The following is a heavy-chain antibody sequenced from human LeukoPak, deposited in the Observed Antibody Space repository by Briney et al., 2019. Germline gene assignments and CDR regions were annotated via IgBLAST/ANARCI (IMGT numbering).Heavy chain of an antibody. Sequence: GGSLRLSCAASGFTFTNNWMHWVRQAPTRGLVWVSRISHDGSSTNYADSVKGQFTISRDNTKNTLYLQMNSLRADDTAVYYCARVSGGAFDVWGQGTLVTVSS. V-gene: IGHV3-74*01. J-gene: IGHJ3*01. D-gene: IGHD2-15*01. CDR3: ARVSGGAFDV. CDR1: GFTFTNNW. CDR2: ISHDGSST.